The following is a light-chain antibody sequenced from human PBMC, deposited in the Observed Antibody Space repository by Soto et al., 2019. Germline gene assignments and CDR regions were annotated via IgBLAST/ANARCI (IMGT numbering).Light chain of an antibody. J-gene: IGKJ1*01. V-gene: IGKV1-39*01. CDR3: QHYNSYSEA. CDR2: ATS. Sequence: DIQMTQSPSSLSAFVGDRVTITCRASQSISSYLNWYQQKPGKAPNLLIYATSSLQSGVPSRFSGSGSGTDFTLTISSLQPDDFATYYCQHYNSYSEAFGQGTKVDIK. CDR1: QSISSY.